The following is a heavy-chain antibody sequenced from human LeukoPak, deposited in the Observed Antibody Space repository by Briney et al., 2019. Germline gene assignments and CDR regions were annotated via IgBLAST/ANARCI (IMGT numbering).Heavy chain of an antibody. J-gene: IGHJ4*02. CDR3: AREVRANDFWSGYSRGSIFDY. CDR1: GGSFSNYY. Sequence: PSETLSLTCAVYGGSFSNYYWTWIRQSPGKGLEWIGEINHSGSTNDNPSLKSRVTISLDTSKNQFSLKLISVTAADTAVYYCAREVRANDFWSGYSRGSIFDYWGQGTPVTVSS. D-gene: IGHD3-3*01. CDR2: INHSGST. V-gene: IGHV4-34*01.